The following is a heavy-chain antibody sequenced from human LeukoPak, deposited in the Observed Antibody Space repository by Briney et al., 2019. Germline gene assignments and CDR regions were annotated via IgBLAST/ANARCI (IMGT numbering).Heavy chain of an antibody. V-gene: IGHV3-7*05. CDR2: KKHDGSEK. D-gene: IGHD6-13*01. Sequence: GGSLRLSCAASGFTLSSYCMSWVRQPPAKGLEGVANKKHDGSEKFHVDSVKGRFPISRDYAKNSVYLQMNSLRAEDTAVYFCARGPGRVAATATGSFDIWGQGTVVTVSS. J-gene: IGHJ3*02. CDR3: ARGPGRVAATATGSFDI. CDR1: GFTLSSYC.